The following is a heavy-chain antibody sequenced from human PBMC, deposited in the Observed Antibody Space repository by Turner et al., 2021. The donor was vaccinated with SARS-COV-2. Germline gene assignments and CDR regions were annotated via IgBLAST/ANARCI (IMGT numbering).Heavy chain of an antibody. D-gene: IGHD2-8*01. J-gene: IGHJ6*02. CDR1: GFTFSDCY. CDR3: ARTQGKYCTNGVCYYYYYGMDV. V-gene: IGHV3-11*01. CDR2: ISRRGSTI. Sequence: QVQLVDSGGGLVKPGGSLRLSCAASGFTFSDCYMSWIRQAPGKGLEWVSYISRRGSTIYYADSVKGRFTISRDNAKNSLYLQMNSLRAEDTAVYYCARTQGKYCTNGVCYYYYYGMDVWGQGTTVTVSS.